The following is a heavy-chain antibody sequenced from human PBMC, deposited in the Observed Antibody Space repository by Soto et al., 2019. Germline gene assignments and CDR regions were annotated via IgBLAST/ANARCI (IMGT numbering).Heavy chain of an antibody. D-gene: IGHD3-3*01. Sequence: SETLSLTCAVSGGSISSSNWWSWVRQPPGKGLEWIGEIYHSGSTNYNPSLKSRATISVDKSKNQFSLKLSSVTAADTAVYYCARASITIFGVVIKGTGYYYGMDVWGQGTTVTVSS. CDR2: IYHSGST. J-gene: IGHJ6*02. CDR1: GGSISSSNW. V-gene: IGHV4-4*02. CDR3: ARASITIFGVVIKGTGYYYGMDV.